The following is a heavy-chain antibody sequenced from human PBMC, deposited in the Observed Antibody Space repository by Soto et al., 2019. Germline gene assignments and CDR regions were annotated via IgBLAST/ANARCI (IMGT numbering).Heavy chain of an antibody. J-gene: IGHJ6*02. CDR1: GGSFSGYL. D-gene: IGHD6-19*01. Sequence: QVQLQQWGAGLLKPSETLSLTCAVYGGSFSGYLWSWIRQPPGKGLEWIGEINHSGSTNYNPSLESRVTISVDTSQNHSSLKLSSVTAADTAVYYCASRYSSGFYGMDVWGQGTTVTVSS. V-gene: IGHV4-34*01. CDR3: ASRYSSGFYGMDV. CDR2: INHSGST.